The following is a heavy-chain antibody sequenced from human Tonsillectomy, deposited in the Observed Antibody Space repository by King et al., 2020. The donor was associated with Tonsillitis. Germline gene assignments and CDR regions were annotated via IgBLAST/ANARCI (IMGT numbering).Heavy chain of an antibody. D-gene: IGHD3-22*01. V-gene: IGHV3-9*01. CDR2: ISWNSGSI. CDR3: AKDIFERFGPPCMIVVAAFDY. Sequence: EVQLVESGGDLVQPGRSLRLSCAASGFTFDNYAMHWVRQAPGKGLEWVSGISWNSGSIGYVDSVKGRFTISRDNAKNSLYLQMNSLRAEDTALYYCAKDIFERFGPPCMIVVAAFDYWGQGTLVTVSS. J-gene: IGHJ4*02. CDR1: GFTFDNYA.